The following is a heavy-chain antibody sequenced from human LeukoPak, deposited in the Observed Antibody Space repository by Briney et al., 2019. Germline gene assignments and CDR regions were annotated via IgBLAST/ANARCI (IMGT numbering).Heavy chain of an antibody. Sequence: ASVKVSCKASGYTFTSYGINCVRQATGQGLEWMGWMNPNSGNTGYTQKFQGRVTMTRNTSISTAYMELSSLRSEDTAVYYCARGMDSSRWYESWFDPWGQGTLVTVSS. D-gene: IGHD6-13*01. J-gene: IGHJ5*02. CDR3: ARGMDSSRWYESWFDP. CDR1: GYTFTSYG. CDR2: MNPNSGNT. V-gene: IGHV1-8*01.